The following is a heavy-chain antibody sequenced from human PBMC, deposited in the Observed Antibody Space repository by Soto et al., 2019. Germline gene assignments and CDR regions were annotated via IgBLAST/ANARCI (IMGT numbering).Heavy chain of an antibody. Sequence: SGPTLVNPTQTLTLTCSFSGFSLSAYGVRVIWFRQPPGETLEWLALIHWNDDKRYSPYLKSRLTITKDTSKNQVVLTLTNLDPLDTGTYFCAHTKDSSGFLTSWGQGILVTVSS. CDR1: GFSLSAYGVR. V-gene: IGHV2-5*01. CDR2: IHWNDDK. CDR3: AHTKDSSGFLTS. J-gene: IGHJ5*02. D-gene: IGHD3-22*01.